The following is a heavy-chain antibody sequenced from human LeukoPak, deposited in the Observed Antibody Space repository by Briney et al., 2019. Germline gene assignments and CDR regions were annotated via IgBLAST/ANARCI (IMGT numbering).Heavy chain of an antibody. V-gene: IGHV3-9*03. CDR2: ISGSGGSI. J-gene: IGHJ2*01. Sequence: GGSLRLSCAASGFTFSTYAMSWVRQAPGKGLEWVSTISGSGGSIGYADSVKGRFTISRDNAKNSLYLQMNSLRAEDMALYYCAKDSRQLPQEFPVGGWYFDLWGRGTLVTVSS. CDR3: AKDSRQLPQEFPVGGWYFDL. CDR1: GFTFSTYA. D-gene: IGHD2-2*01.